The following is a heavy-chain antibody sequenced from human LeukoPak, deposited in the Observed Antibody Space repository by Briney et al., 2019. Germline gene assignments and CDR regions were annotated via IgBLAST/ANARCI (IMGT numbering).Heavy chain of an antibody. Sequence: GGSLRLSCAASGFTVSSNYMSWVRQAPGKGLEWVSVIYSGGSTYYAGSVKGRFTISRDNSKNTLYLQMNSLRAEDTAVYYCARISSYDSDDYWGQGTLVTVSS. CDR1: GFTVSSNY. V-gene: IGHV3-66*01. CDR3: ARISSYDSDDY. D-gene: IGHD3-22*01. J-gene: IGHJ4*02. CDR2: IYSGGST.